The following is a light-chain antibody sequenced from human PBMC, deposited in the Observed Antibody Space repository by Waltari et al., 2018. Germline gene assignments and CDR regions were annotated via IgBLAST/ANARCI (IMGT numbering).Light chain of an antibody. CDR1: QYMGDY. V-gene: IGKV3-11*01. CDR2: EAS. J-gene: IGKJ4*01. Sequence: VLTQYPATLSLSTGDRANITCSASQYMGDYLAWYQQKPGQAPRLLMSEASNRATGVPDGFSASGSGTDFTLTVSSLEPEDFAVYYCQNRRNWPLLTFGGGTKVEIK. CDR3: QNRRNWPLLT.